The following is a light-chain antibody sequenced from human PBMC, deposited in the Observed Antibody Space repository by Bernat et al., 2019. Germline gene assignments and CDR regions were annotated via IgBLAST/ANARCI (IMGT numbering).Light chain of an antibody. CDR1: QDINFY. J-gene: IGKJ1*01. CDR2: GAA. V-gene: IGKV1-27*01. CDR3: QKHNSAPPT. Sequence: IQMTQSPSSLSASVGDRVTIICRASQDINFYLAWYQHKPGKVPKLLIYGAATLQSGVPSRFSGRWSGAGFTLTISSLQPEDVATYYCQKHNSAPPTFGQGTKVEIK.